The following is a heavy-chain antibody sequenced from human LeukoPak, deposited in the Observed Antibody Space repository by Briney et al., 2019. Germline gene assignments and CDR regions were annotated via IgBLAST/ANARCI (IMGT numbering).Heavy chain of an antibody. V-gene: IGHV5-51*01. D-gene: IGHD5-18*01. J-gene: IGHJ4*02. Sequence: GESLKISCKGSGYSFTSYCIGWVRQVPGKGLEWMGIIYPGDSDTRYSPSFQGQVTISADKSISIAYLQWSNLKASDTAMYYCAREYSYVWEYWGQGTLVTVSS. CDR2: IYPGDSDT. CDR3: AREYSYVWEY. CDR1: GYSFTSYC.